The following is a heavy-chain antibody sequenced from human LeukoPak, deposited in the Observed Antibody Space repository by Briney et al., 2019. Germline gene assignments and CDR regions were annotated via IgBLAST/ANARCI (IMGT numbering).Heavy chain of an antibody. CDR1: GFTFSSYA. CDR3: ARLGYSYGWTYLDY. CDR2: ISGSGGST. V-gene: IGHV3-23*01. Sequence: PGGSLRLSCAASGFTFSSYAMSWVRQAPGKGLEWVSAISGSGGSTYYADSVKGRFTISRDNSKNTLYLQMSSLRAEDTAVYYCARLGYSYGWTYLDYWGQGILVTVSS. J-gene: IGHJ4*02. D-gene: IGHD5-18*01.